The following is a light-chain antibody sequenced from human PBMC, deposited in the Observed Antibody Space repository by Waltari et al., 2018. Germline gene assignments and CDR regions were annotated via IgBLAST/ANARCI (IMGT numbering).Light chain of an antibody. Sequence: DLQMTQSPSSLSAFVGDRVTITCRASQGIRNDLAWYQQKPGKAPQRLMFATSTLHDGVPSRFSGSGFATEFTLTIFNLQPEDSATYYCQQHKAYPHTFGQGTNLEI. CDR2: ATS. CDR3: QQHKAYPHT. CDR1: QGIRND. J-gene: IGKJ2*01. V-gene: IGKV1-17*02.